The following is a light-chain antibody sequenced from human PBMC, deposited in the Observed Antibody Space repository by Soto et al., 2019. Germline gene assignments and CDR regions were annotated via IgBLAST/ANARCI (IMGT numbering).Light chain of an antibody. V-gene: IGKV3-15*01. CDR2: GAS. CDR1: QSVSSN. Sequence: EIVMTQSPATLSVSPGERATLSCRASQSVSSNLAWYQQKPGQAPRLLIYGASTRVTGIPARFSGSGSGTEFILTISSLQSEDFAVYYCQQYNNWPLTFGGGTKVEIK. J-gene: IGKJ4*01. CDR3: QQYNNWPLT.